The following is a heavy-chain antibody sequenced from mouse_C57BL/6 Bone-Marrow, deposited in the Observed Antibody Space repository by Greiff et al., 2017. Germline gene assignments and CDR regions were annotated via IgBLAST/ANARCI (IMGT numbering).Heavy chain of an antibody. CDR3: ASDYDEGGYAMDY. CDR1: GYTFTSYG. J-gene: IGHJ4*01. CDR2: IYPRSGNT. D-gene: IGHD2-4*01. Sequence: VQLQESGAELARPGASVKLSCKASGYTFTSYGISWVKQRTGQGLEWIGEIYPRSGNTYYNEKFKGKATLTADKSSSTAYMELRSLTSEDSAVYFCASDYDEGGYAMDYWGQGTSVTVSS. V-gene: IGHV1-81*01.